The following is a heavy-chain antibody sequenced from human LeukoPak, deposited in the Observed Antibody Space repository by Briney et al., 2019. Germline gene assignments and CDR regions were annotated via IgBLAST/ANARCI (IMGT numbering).Heavy chain of an antibody. CDR3: AKGGSGWYPDYYYGMDV. CDR2: IMGSGGST. V-gene: IGHV3-23*01. D-gene: IGHD6-19*01. Sequence: GGSLGPSCEASGFTFSSNAMSWVRQAPGKGLEWVSAIMGSGGSTYYADSVKGRFTISRDNSKNTLYLQMNSLRAEDTAVYYCAKGGSGWYPDYYYGMDVWGKGTTVTVSS. CDR1: GFTFSSNA. J-gene: IGHJ6*04.